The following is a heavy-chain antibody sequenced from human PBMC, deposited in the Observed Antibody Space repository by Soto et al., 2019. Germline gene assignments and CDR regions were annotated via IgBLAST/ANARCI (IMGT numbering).Heavy chain of an antibody. CDR2: INPSGGST. V-gene: IGHV1-46*01. Sequence: ASVKVSCKASGYTFTSYYMHWVRQAPGQGLEWMGVINPSGGSTSYAQNFQGRVTMTRDTSTSTVYMELSSLRSEDTAVYYCARTYSSSSSWGYYFDYWGQGNLVTVSS. J-gene: IGHJ4*02. CDR3: ARTYSSSSSWGYYFDY. CDR1: GYTFTSYY. D-gene: IGHD6-6*01.